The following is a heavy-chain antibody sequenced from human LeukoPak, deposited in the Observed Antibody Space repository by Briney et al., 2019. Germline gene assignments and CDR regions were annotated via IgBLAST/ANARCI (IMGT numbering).Heavy chain of an antibody. D-gene: IGHD5-18*01. CDR3: ARDRGSYGPRGMDV. CDR2: ISSSSSTI. CDR1: GFTFSSYS. J-gene: IGHJ6*02. Sequence: PGGSLRLSCAASGFTFSSYSMNWVRQAPGKGLEWVSYISSSSSTIYYTDSVKGRFTISRDNAKNSLYLQMNSLRAEDTAVYYCARDRGSYGPRGMDVWGQGTTVTVSS. V-gene: IGHV3-48*04.